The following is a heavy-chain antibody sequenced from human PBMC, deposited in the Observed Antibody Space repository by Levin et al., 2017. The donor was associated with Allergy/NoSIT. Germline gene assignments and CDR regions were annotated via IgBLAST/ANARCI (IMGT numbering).Heavy chain of an antibody. D-gene: IGHD2/OR15-2a*01. Sequence: GASVKVSCAASGFTVSSNYMSWVRQAPGKGLEWVSVIYSGGTTYYADSVKGRFTISRDNSKNTLYLQMNSLRAEDTAVYYCASRVLGSISDSQFDYWGQGTLVTVSS. CDR3: ASRVLGSISDSQFDY. CDR1: GFTVSSNY. J-gene: IGHJ4*02. V-gene: IGHV3-66*01. CDR2: IYSGGTT.